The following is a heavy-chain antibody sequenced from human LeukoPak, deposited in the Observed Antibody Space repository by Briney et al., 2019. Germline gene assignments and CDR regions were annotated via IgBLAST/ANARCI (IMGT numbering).Heavy chain of an antibody. D-gene: IGHD6-19*01. Sequence: PSETLSLTCTVSGGSISIYYWSWIRQPPGKGLEWIGYIYYSGSTNYNPSLKSRVTISVDTSKNQFSLKLSSVTAADTAVYYCASGQQWLADYWGQGTLVTVSS. CDR1: GGSISIYY. V-gene: IGHV4-59*01. J-gene: IGHJ4*02. CDR3: ASGQQWLADY. CDR2: IYYSGST.